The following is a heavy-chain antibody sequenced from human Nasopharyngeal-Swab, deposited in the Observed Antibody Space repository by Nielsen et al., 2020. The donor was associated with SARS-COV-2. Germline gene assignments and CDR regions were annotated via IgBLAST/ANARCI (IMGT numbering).Heavy chain of an antibody. CDR2: ISAYNGNT. CDR3: ARLIMITFGGVIVMDMDAFDI. J-gene: IGHJ3*02. V-gene: IGHV1-18*01. CDR1: GYTFTSYG. Sequence: ASVKVSCKASGYTFTSYGISWVRQAPGQGLEWMGWISAYNGNTNYAQKLQGRVTITTDTSTSTAYMELRSLRSDDTAVYYCARLIMITFGGVIVMDMDAFDIWGQGTMVTVSS. D-gene: IGHD3-16*02.